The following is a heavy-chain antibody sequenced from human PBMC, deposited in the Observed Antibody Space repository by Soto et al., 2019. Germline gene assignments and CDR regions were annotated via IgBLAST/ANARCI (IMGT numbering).Heavy chain of an antibody. D-gene: IGHD4-17*01. J-gene: IGHJ5*02. Sequence: GGSLRLSCAASGFTFRNYAMTWARQAPGKGLEWVSSLLRSGSSAYYADSVRGRFTISSDTSANSLYLQMDNLRAEDTAIYYCAKDAISGDGIWLMDSWGQGTVVTVSS. V-gene: IGHV3-23*01. CDR3: AKDAISGDGIWLMDS. CDR2: LLRSGSSA. CDR1: GFTFRNYA.